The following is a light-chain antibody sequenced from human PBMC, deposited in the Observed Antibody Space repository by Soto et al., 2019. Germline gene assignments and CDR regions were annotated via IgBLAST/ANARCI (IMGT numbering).Light chain of an antibody. J-gene: IGLJ1*01. V-gene: IGLV2-14*03. CDR2: DVG. Sequence: QSVLTQPACVSGSPGQSITISCTGTSSDVGGYNSVSWYQHHPGKAPKLMIYDVGDRPSGVSNRFSGSKSGNTASLTISGLQAEDEADYYCCSYTTSNTRQIVFGTGTKVTVL. CDR3: CSYTTSNTRQIV. CDR1: SSDVGGYNS.